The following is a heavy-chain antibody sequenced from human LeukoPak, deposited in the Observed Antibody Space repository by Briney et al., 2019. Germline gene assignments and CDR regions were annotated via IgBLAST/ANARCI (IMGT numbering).Heavy chain of an antibody. D-gene: IGHD2-8*01. J-gene: IGHJ4*02. CDR1: GFTFSSYE. CDR3: ARNGLAANGYFDY. CDR2: ISSSGTTI. Sequence: PGGSLRLSCAASGFTFSSYEMNWVRQAPGKGLEWVSYISSSGTTINYSDSVKGRFTISRDNANNSLYLQMNRLRGEDTAVYYCARNGLAANGYFDYWGRGTLVTVFS. V-gene: IGHV3-48*03.